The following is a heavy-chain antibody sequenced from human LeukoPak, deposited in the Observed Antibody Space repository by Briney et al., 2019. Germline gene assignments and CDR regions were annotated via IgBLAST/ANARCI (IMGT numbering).Heavy chain of an antibody. Sequence: PLETLSLTCTVSGGSISSGDYYWSWIRQPPGKGLEWTGYIYYSGNTDYNPSLKSRVTIAVDTSKNQFSLKLSSVAAADTAVYYCARVYSSGKLDWFDPWGQGTLVTVSS. CDR1: GGSISSGDYY. CDR3: ARVYSSGKLDWFDP. V-gene: IGHV4-30-4*08. D-gene: IGHD3-22*01. CDR2: IYYSGNT. J-gene: IGHJ5*02.